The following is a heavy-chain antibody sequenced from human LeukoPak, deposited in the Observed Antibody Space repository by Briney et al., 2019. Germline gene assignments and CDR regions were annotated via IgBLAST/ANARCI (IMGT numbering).Heavy chain of an antibody. Sequence: PSETLSLTCTVSGGSIGRSNYNWDWIRQPPGKGLEWIGSIYYSGSTYYNPSLKSRVTISVDTSKNQFSLKLSSVTAADTAVYFCARDPHYGDILNDPFDIWGQGTMVTVSS. CDR2: IYYSGST. D-gene: IGHD4-17*01. J-gene: IGHJ3*02. CDR1: GGSIGRSNYN. V-gene: IGHV4-39*07. CDR3: ARDPHYGDILNDPFDI.